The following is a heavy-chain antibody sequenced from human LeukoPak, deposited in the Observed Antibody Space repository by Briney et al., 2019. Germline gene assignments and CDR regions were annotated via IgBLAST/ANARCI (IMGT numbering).Heavy chain of an antibody. CDR3: ARAGEGWFDP. Sequence: SETLSLTCTVSGGSISSYYWSWIRQPPGKGLEWIGYIYYSGSTNYNPSLKSRVTISVDTSKSQFSLKLSSVTAADTAVYYCARAGEGWFDPWGQGTLVTVSS. V-gene: IGHV4-59*01. J-gene: IGHJ5*02. CDR1: GGSISSYY. CDR2: IYYSGST.